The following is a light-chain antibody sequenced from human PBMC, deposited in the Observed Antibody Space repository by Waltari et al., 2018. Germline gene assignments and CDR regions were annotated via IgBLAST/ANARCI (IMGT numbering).Light chain of an antibody. CDR2: DVS. Sequence: QSALTQPASVSGSPGQSISISCIGTSSDIGTFNLVSWYLQYPCTAPKPLIYDVSQRPSGVSNRFSGSKSGNTASLTISGLQAEDEAIYYCCSYAGSRTWVFGGGAKLTVL. J-gene: IGLJ3*02. CDR3: CSYAGSRTWV. CDR1: SSDIGTFNL. V-gene: IGLV2-23*02.